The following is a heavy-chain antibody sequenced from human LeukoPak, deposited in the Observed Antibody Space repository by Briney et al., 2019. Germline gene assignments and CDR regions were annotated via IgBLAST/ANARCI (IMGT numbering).Heavy chain of an antibody. J-gene: IGHJ3*02. V-gene: IGHV3-74*01. CDR2: INTDGDTT. CDR3: ARPIGPYCSGGSCPRGAFDI. Sequence: GGSLRLSCAASGFTFSSSWMHWVRQVPGKGLVWVSRINTDGDTTSYADSVKGRFTISRDNAKNSLYLQMNSLRAEDTAVYYCARPIGPYCSGGSCPRGAFDIWGQGTMVTVSS. D-gene: IGHD2-15*01. CDR1: GFTFSSSW.